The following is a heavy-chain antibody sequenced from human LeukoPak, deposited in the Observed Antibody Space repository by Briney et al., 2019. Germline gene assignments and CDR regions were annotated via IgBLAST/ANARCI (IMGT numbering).Heavy chain of an antibody. Sequence: SETLSLTCVVSGDSITSGGYSWSWIRQPPGKGLEWVGYIYDSGIAFYNPSLKSRVTMSVDTSKNHFFLNLRSVTAADTAVYYCARGWGSATREACDYWGQGTLVTVSS. CDR1: GDSITSGGYS. J-gene: IGHJ4*02. CDR2: IYDSGIA. CDR3: ARGWGSATREACDY. D-gene: IGHD2-2*01. V-gene: IGHV4-30-4*07.